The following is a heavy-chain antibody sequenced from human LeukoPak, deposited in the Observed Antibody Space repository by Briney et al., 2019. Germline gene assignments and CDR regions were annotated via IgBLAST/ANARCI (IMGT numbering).Heavy chain of an antibody. J-gene: IGHJ4*02. V-gene: IGHV3-30-3*01. Sequence: GRSLRLSCAASGFTFSSYAMHWVRQAPGKGLEWVAVISYDGSNKYYADSVKGRFTISRDNSKNTLYLQMNSLRVEDTAVYYCAKEQGSGWHIFDYWGQGTLVTVSS. CDR2: ISYDGSNK. CDR3: AKEQGSGWHIFDY. D-gene: IGHD6-19*01. CDR1: GFTFSSYA.